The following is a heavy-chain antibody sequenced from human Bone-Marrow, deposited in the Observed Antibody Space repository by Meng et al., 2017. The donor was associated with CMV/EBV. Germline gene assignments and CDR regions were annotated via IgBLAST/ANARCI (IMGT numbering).Heavy chain of an antibody. CDR1: GGSISSYY. D-gene: IGHD1-26*01. CDR2: IYYSGST. J-gene: IGHJ4*02. Sequence: GSLRLSCTVSGGSISSYYWSWIRQPPGKGLEWIGYIYYSGSTNYNPSLKSRVTISVDTSKNQVSLKLSSVTAADTAVYYCARAAPFSGSYWVDYWGQGTLVTVSS. CDR3: ARAAPFSGSYWVDY. V-gene: IGHV4-59*08.